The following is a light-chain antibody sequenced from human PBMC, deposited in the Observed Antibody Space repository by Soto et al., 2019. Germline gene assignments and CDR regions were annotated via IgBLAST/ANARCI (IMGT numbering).Light chain of an antibody. CDR2: DAS. CDR1: QSISSW. Sequence: DIRMAQTPSPVSASVGDRGTITCRAGQSISSWLAWYQQKPGKAPKLLSYDASNLQSGIPSRFSGSGSGTEFTLTISSLQPDDCATYYRQQYNSYSWTFGQGTQVDI. J-gene: IGKJ1*01. V-gene: IGKV1-5*01. CDR3: QQYNSYSWT.